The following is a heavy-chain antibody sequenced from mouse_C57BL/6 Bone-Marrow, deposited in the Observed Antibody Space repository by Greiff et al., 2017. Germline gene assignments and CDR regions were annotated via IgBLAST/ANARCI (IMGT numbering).Heavy chain of an antibody. J-gene: IGHJ2*01. CDR2: IYPRSGNT. V-gene: IGHV1-81*01. D-gene: IGHD2-12*01. CDR3: ARSGYSGYFDY. Sequence: VNVVESGAELARPGASVKLSCKASGYTFTSYGISWVKQRTGQGLEWIGEIYPRSGNTYYNEKFKGKATLTADKSSSTAYMELRSLTSEDSAVYFCARSGYSGYFDYWGQGTTLTVSS. CDR1: GYTFTSYG.